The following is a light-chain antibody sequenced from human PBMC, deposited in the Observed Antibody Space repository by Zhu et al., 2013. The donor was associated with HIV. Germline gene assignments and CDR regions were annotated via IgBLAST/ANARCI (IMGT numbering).Light chain of an antibody. CDR2: AAS. CDR1: QGITSY. Sequence: DIQLTQSPSFLSASVGDRVTLACRASQGITSYLAWYQQKPGKAPKLLIYAASTLQSGVPSRFSGSGSGTEFTLTISSLQPEDFATYYCQQLSSYPLTFGGGTQGGDQT. CDR3: QQLSSYPLT. J-gene: IGKJ4*01. V-gene: IGKV1-9*01.